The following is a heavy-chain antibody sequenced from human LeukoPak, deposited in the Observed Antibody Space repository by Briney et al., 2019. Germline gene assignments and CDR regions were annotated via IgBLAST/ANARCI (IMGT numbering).Heavy chain of an antibody. CDR2: IYPGDSDT. V-gene: IGHV5-51*01. J-gene: IGHJ4*02. CDR1: EYSFTSYW. CDR3: ASGYYDILTGYYIDY. Sequence: GESLKIFCKGSEYSFTSYWIGWVRQMPGKGLEWMGIIYPGDSDTRYSPSFQGQVTISADKSISTAYLQWSSLKASDTAMYYCASGYYDILTGYYIDYWGQGTLVTVSS. D-gene: IGHD3-9*01.